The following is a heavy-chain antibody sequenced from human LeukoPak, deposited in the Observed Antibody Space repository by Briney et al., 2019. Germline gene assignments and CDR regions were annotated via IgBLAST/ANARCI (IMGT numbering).Heavy chain of an antibody. V-gene: IGHV4-59*01. CDR1: GGSISPYY. Sequence: SETLSLTCTVSGGSISPYYWSWIRQPPGKGLEWIGYFFYSGSTNYNPSLKSRVIISIDTSKNQISLSLSSVTAADTAVYYCARAEKLSPAGYWGQGTLVTVSS. CDR2: FFYSGST. J-gene: IGHJ4*02. CDR3: ARAEKLSPAGY. D-gene: IGHD2-15*01.